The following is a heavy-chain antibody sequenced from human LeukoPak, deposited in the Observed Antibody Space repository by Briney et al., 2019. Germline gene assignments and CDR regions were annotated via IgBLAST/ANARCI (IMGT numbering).Heavy chain of an antibody. J-gene: IGHJ4*02. V-gene: IGHV4-59*13. CDR2: IYYSGST. CDR1: GGSISSYY. CDR3: ARGLRVFDY. Sequence: SETLSLTCTVSGGSISSYYWSWIRQPPGRGLEWIGDIYYSGSTNYNPSLKSRFTISVDTSENQFSLKLTSVTAADAAVYYCARGLRVFDYWGQGTLVTVSS. D-gene: IGHD2-21*01.